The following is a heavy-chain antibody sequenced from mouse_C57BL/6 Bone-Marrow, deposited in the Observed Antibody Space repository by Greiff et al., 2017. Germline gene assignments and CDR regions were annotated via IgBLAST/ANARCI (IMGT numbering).Heavy chain of an antibody. Sequence: EVQLQQSGAELVRPGASVKLSCTASGFNIKDDYMHWVKQRPEQGLEWIGWIDPENGDTEYASKFQGKATITADTSSNTAYLQLSSLTSEDTAVYYCTTRVWSYFDYWGQGTTLTVSS. D-gene: IGHD2-10*02. CDR3: TTRVWSYFDY. CDR2: IDPENGDT. J-gene: IGHJ2*01. V-gene: IGHV14-4*01. CDR1: GFNIKDDY.